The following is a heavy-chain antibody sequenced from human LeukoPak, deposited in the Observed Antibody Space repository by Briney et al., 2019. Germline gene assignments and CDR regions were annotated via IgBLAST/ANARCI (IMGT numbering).Heavy chain of an antibody. CDR3: ARAQDYCSGGSCYGYFQH. V-gene: IGHV3-53*01. Sequence: GGSLRLSCAASGFTVSSNYMTWVRQAPGKGLEWVSTLYNGGSPHYADSVKGRFTISSDKSKDTLFLQMNSLRAEDTAVYYCARAQDYCSGGSCYGYFQHWGQGSLVTVSS. D-gene: IGHD2-15*01. CDR2: LYNGGSP. CDR1: GFTVSSNY. J-gene: IGHJ1*01.